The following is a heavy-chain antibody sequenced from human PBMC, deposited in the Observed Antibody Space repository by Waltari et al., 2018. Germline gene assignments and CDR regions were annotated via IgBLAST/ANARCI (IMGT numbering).Heavy chain of an antibody. CDR2: IYYSGST. Sequence: QLQLQESGPGLVKPSETLSLTCTVSGGSISSSRSYWGWIRQPPGKGLEWIGSIYYSGSTYYNPSLKSRVTISVDTSKNQFSLKLSSVTAADTAVYYCARDRSSEWELRPWGQGTLVTVSS. CDR1: GGSISSSRSY. V-gene: IGHV4-39*07. D-gene: IGHD1-26*01. CDR3: ARDRSSEWELRP. J-gene: IGHJ5*02.